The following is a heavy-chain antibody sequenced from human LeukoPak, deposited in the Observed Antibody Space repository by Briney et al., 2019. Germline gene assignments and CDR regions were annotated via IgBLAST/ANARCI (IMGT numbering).Heavy chain of an antibody. CDR2: INHSGST. D-gene: IGHD3-22*01. CDR3: ARGRDYYDSSGYPGLLGY. J-gene: IGHJ4*02. Sequence: SETLSLTCAVYGGSSSGYYWSWIRQPPGKGLEWIGEINHSGSTNYNPSLKSRVTISVDTSKNQFSLKLSSVTAADTAVYYCARGRDYYDSSGYPGLLGYWGQGTLVTVSS. CDR1: GGSSSGYY. V-gene: IGHV4-34*01.